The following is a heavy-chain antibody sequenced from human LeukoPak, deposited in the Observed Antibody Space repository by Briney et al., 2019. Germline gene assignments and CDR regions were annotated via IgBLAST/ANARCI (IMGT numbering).Heavy chain of an antibody. CDR2: IRYDGSNK. CDR1: GFTFSSYG. V-gene: IGHV3-30*02. Sequence: PGGSLRLSCAASGFTFSSYGMHWVRQAPGKGLEWVAFIRYDGSNKYYADSVKGRFTISRDNSKNTLYLQMNSLRAEDTAVYYCAKDPSFRPGYFDYWGQGTLVTDSS. CDR3: AKDPSFRPGYFDY. J-gene: IGHJ4*02.